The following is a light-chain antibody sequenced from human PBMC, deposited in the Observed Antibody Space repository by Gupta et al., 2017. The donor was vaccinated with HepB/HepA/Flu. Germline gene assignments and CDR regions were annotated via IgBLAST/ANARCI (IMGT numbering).Light chain of an antibody. V-gene: IGLV1-44*01. CDR1: SFNIGSNT. CDR3: AAWDDSLDGAV. CDR2: NND. J-gene: IGLJ2*01. Sequence: QSVLTQPPSASGTPGQRVTISCSGGSFNIGSNTVHWYQHLPGTAPKIVIYNNDQRPSGVPDRFSGSKSGSSASLAISGLQSDDESYYHCAAWDDSLDGAVFGGGTKVTVL.